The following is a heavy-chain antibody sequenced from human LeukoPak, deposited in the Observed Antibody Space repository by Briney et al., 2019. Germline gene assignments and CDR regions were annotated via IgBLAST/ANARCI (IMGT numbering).Heavy chain of an antibody. Sequence: SQTLSLTCTVSGGSISSDNYSWSWIRQPAGKGLEWIGRVYTSGSTNYNPSLKSRVTISVDTSKKQFSLKLSSVTAADTAVYYCARINYDYVWGSYRYGYFDYWGQGTLVTVSS. CDR1: GGSISSDNYS. D-gene: IGHD3-16*02. CDR2: VYTSGST. V-gene: IGHV4-61*02. CDR3: ARINYDYVWGSYRYGYFDY. J-gene: IGHJ4*02.